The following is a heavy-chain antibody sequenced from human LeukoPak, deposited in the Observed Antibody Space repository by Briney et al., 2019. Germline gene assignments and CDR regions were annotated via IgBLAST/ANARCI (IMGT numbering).Heavy chain of an antibody. CDR3: ARRVGYDYGDYVDY. Sequence: VSCXAXXGTFIXXAISWVRQAPGQGLEWMGWISAYNGNTNYAQKLQGRVTMTTDTSTSTAYMELRSLRSDDTAVYYCARRVGYDYGDYVDYWGQGTLVTVSS. J-gene: IGHJ4*02. D-gene: IGHD4-17*01. V-gene: IGHV1-18*01. CDR1: XGTFIXXA. CDR2: ISAYNGNT.